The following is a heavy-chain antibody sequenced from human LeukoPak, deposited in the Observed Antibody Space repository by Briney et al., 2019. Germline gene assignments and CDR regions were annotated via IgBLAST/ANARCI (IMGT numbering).Heavy chain of an antibody. J-gene: IGHJ3*02. CDR2: IYISGSGST. CDR1: GASISSYY. V-gene: IGHV4-4*07. CDR3: ARELALSITVNAFDI. D-gene: IGHD2-2*01. Sequence: SETLSLTCTVSGASISSYYWSWIRQPAGKGLEWIGRIYISGSGSTNYNPSLQSRVTISVDTSKNQFSLKLSSVTAADTAVYYCARELALSITVNAFDIWGQGTMVTVSS.